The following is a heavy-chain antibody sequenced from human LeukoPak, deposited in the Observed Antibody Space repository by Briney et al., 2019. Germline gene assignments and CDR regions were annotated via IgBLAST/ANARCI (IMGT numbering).Heavy chain of an antibody. V-gene: IGHV1-69*05. CDR2: IIPIFGTA. Sequence: ASVKVSCKASGGTFSSYAISWVRQAPGQGLEWMGGIIPIFGTANYAQKFQGRVTMTRDTSTSTVYMELSSLRSEDTAVYYCATNRDGYDDGGYWGQGTLVTVSS. CDR3: ATNRDGYDDGGY. CDR1: GGTFSSYA. D-gene: IGHD5-24*01. J-gene: IGHJ4*02.